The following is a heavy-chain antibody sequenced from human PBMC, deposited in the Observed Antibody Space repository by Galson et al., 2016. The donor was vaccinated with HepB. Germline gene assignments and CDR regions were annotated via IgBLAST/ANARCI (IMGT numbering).Heavy chain of an antibody. CDR3: ARGADSSPGMDV. CDR1: GYTFTNND. V-gene: IGHV1-8*01. Sequence: SVKVSCKASGYTFTNNDINWVRQATGQGLEWMGWMKPNSGNTGYAQKFQGRVTMTRDTSIGTAFMELSSLRSEDTAVYYCARGADSSPGMDVWGQGTTVTVSS. D-gene: IGHD6-13*01. CDR2: MKPNSGNT. J-gene: IGHJ6*02.